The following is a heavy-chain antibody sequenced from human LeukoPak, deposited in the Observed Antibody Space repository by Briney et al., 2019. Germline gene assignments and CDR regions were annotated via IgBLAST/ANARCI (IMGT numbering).Heavy chain of an antibody. V-gene: IGHV3-15*01. CDR2: IKSKTAGGTT. CDR1: GLSVSDAW. CDR3: TGPPD. Sequence: PGGSLRLSCAASGLSVSDAWMSWVRQAPGKGLEWVGRIKSKTAGGTTGYVASVKGRFTISRDDSKNTLYLQMNSLKTEDTAVYYCTGPPDWGQGTLVTVSS. J-gene: IGHJ4*02.